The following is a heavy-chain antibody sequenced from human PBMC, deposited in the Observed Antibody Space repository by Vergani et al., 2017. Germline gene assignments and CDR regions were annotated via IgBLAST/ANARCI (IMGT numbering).Heavy chain of an antibody. J-gene: IGHJ5*02. Sequence: EVQLVESGGGLVQPGGSLRLSCAASGFTFSSYSMNWVRQAPGKGLEWVSYISSSSSTIYYADSVKGRFTISRDNAKNSLYLQMNSLRAEDTAVYYCARPSPFIAARPWGQGTLVTGSS. CDR3: ARPSPFIAARP. CDR1: GFTFSSYS. D-gene: IGHD6-6*01. CDR2: ISSSSSTI. V-gene: IGHV3-48*04.